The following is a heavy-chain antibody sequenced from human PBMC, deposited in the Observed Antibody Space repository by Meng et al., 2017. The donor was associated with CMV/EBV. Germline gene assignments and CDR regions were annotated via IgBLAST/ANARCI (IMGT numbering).Heavy chain of an antibody. D-gene: IGHD3-22*01. Sequence: GESLKIPCAASGFPFDDYGMSWVRQAPGKGLEWVSGINWNGGSTGYADSVQGRFTISRDNAKNSLYLQMNSLRAEDTALYYCAGDQDSYYYDSSGYWDYWGQGTLVTVSS. V-gene: IGHV3-20*04. CDR2: INWNGGST. J-gene: IGHJ4*02. CDR3: AGDQDSYYYDSSGYWDY. CDR1: GFPFDDYG.